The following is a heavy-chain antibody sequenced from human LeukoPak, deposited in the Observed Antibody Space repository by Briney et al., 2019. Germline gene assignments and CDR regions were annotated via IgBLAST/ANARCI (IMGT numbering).Heavy chain of an antibody. CDR1: GFTFSSYG. D-gene: IGHD6-13*01. Sequence: GGSQRLSCAASGFTFSSYGMHWVRQAPGKGLEWVAVISYDGSNKYYADSVKGRFTISRDNSKNTLYLQMNSLRAEDTAVYYCAKPSIAAAYYYYYGMDVWGQGTTVTVSS. CDR2: ISYDGSNK. V-gene: IGHV3-30*18. CDR3: AKPSIAAAYYYYYGMDV. J-gene: IGHJ6*02.